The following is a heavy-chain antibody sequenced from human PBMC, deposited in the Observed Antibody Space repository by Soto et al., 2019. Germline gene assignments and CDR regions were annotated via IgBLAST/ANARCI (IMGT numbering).Heavy chain of an antibody. D-gene: IGHD3-10*01. CDR1: GYTFTSYG. V-gene: IGHV1-18*01. CDR3: ATWPAPLWFGEYWFDT. Sequence: GASVKVSCKASGYTFTSYGISWVRQAPGQGLEWMGWISAYNGNTNYAQKLQGRVTMTTDTSTDTAYMELSSLRSADTAVYYCATWPAPLWFGEYWFDTWGQGTLVTVSS. CDR2: ISAYNGNT. J-gene: IGHJ5*02.